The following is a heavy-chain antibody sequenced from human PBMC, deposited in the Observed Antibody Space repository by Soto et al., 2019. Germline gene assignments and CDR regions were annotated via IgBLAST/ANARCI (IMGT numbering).Heavy chain of an antibody. V-gene: IGHV3-7*01. CDR3: TRNQVKEDY. CDR2: IKEDGSEQ. Sequence: EVQLVESGGGLVQPGGSLRLSCAASGFTFSSYWMTWVRQAPGKGLEWVAKIKEDGSEQNYVDSAKGRFTISRENAKSSLYLQLNSLRVGDTAMYYCTRNQVKEDYWGQGTLVTVSS. CDR1: GFTFSSYW. J-gene: IGHJ4*02.